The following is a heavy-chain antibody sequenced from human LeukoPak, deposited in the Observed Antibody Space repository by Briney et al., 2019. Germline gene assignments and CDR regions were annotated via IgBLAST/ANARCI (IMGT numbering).Heavy chain of an antibody. V-gene: IGHV4-59*08. J-gene: IGHJ4*02. CDR3: ARIPLAYSGAYYFDY. CDR2: IYYSGST. Sequence: GSLRLSCAASGFTFSSYAMSWVRQAPGKGLEWIGYIYYSGSTYYNPSLKSRVTISVDTSKNQFFLTLSSVSAADTALYYCARIPLAYSGAYYFDYWGQGTLVTVSP. D-gene: IGHD1-26*01. CDR1: GFTFSSYA.